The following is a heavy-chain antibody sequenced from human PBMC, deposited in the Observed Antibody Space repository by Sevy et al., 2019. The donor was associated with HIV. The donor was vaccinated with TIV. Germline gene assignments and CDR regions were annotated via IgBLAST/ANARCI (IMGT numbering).Heavy chain of an antibody. D-gene: IGHD2-2*01. J-gene: IGHJ4*01. CDR1: GFTFSTYT. Sequence: GGSLRLSCAVSGFTFSTYTMNWVRQAPGKGLEWVSSISGFSSYIYYADSVKGRFTISRDNAKNSLYLQMNSLRAEDTAVSYCARDGGCTSTSCLLYFDYWGQGTLVTVSS. CDR3: ARDGGCTSTSCLLYFDY. CDR2: ISGFSSYI. V-gene: IGHV3-21*01.